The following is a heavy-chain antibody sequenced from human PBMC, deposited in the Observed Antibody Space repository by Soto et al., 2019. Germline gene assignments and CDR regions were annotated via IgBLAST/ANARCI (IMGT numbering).Heavy chain of an antibody. V-gene: IGHV4-59*01. CDR1: GGSISSYY. D-gene: IGHD3-9*01. CDR3: ARVNYDILTGYYYFDY. CDR2: IYYSGST. J-gene: IGHJ4*02. Sequence: ETLSLTCTVSGGSISSYYWSWIRQPPGKGLEWIGYIYYSGSTNYNPSLKSRVTISVDTSKNQFSLKLSSVTAADTAVYYCARVNYDILTGYYYFDYWGQGTLVTVSS.